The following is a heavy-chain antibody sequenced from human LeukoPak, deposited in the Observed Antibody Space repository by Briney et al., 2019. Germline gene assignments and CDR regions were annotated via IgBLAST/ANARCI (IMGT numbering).Heavy chain of an antibody. D-gene: IGHD1-26*01. CDR2: IKSDGSST. CDR3: ARRSAAIGAFDI. CDR1: EYAFISYW. Sequence: GGSLRLSCVASEYAFISYWMHWVRQAPGKGLVWVSRIKSDGSSTNYADSVKGRFTISRDNAKNTLYLQLNSLRAEDTAVYFCARRSAAIGAFDIWGQGTMVTVSS. V-gene: IGHV3-74*01. J-gene: IGHJ3*02.